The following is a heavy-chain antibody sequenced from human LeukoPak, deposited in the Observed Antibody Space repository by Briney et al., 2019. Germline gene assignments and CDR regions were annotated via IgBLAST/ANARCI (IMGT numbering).Heavy chain of an antibody. V-gene: IGHV3-23*01. CDR1: GFTFSSYA. CDR2: ISGSGGST. J-gene: IGHJ3*02. Sequence: GGSLRLSCAASGFTFSSYAMSWVRQAPGKGLEWVSAISGSGGSTYYADSVKGRFTISRDNSKNTLYLQMNSLRAEDTAVYYCAKAAGYDYVWGSYRSGDAFDIWGQGTMVTVSS. CDR3: AKAAGYDYVWGSYRSGDAFDI. D-gene: IGHD3-16*02.